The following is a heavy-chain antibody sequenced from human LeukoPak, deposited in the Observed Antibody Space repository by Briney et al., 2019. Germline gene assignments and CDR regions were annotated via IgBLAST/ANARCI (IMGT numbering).Heavy chain of an antibody. CDR3: ARDRSGYTQRTYGMDV. D-gene: IGHD5-12*01. Sequence: GGSLRPSCAASGFTFSSYAMHWVRQAPGKGLEWVAVISYDGSNKYYADSVKGRFTISRDNSKNTLYLKMNSLRAEDTAVYYCARDRSGYTQRTYGMDVWGQGTTVTVSS. CDR2: ISYDGSNK. V-gene: IGHV3-30-3*01. J-gene: IGHJ6*02. CDR1: GFTFSSYA.